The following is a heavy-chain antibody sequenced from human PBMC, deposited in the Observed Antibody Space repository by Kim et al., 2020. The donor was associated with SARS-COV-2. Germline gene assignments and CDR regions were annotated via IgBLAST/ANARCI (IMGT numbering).Heavy chain of an antibody. J-gene: IGHJ3*02. Sequence: GGSLRLSCAASGFTFSSYGMHWVRQAPGKGLEWVAVISYDGSNKYYADSVKGRFTISRDNSKNTLYLQMNSLRAEDTAVYYCAKLPYCTNGVCYTQVLDAFDIWGQGTMVTVSS. CDR3: AKLPYCTNGVCYTQVLDAFDI. CDR2: ISYDGSNK. D-gene: IGHD2-8*01. V-gene: IGHV3-30*18. CDR1: GFTFSSYG.